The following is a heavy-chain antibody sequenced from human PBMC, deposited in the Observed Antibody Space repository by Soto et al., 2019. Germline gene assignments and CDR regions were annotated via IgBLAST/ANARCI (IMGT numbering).Heavy chain of an antibody. Sequence: GASGKVSCKASGGTFSSYAISWVRQAPGQGLEWMGGIIPIFGTANYAQKFQGRVTITADESTSTAYMELSSLRSEDTAVYYCAGRGDYDILTGYPISLIHYYGMDVWGQGTTVTVSS. CDR3: AGRGDYDILTGYPISLIHYYGMDV. D-gene: IGHD3-9*01. CDR1: GGTFSSYA. J-gene: IGHJ6*02. CDR2: IIPIFGTA. V-gene: IGHV1-69*13.